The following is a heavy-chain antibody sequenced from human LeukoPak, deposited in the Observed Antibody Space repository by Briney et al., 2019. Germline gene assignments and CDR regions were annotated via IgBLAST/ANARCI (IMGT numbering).Heavy chain of an antibody. CDR1: GYTFTSYY. V-gene: IGHV1-46*01. CDR3: ARLRITMVRGVRLYPDY. Sequence: ASVKVSCKASGYTFTSYYMHWVRQAPGQGLEWMEIINPSGGSTSYAQKFQGRVTMTRDTSTSTVYMELSSLRSEDTAVYYCARLRITMVRGVRLYPDYWGQGTLVTVSS. J-gene: IGHJ4*02. CDR2: INPSGGST. D-gene: IGHD3-10*01.